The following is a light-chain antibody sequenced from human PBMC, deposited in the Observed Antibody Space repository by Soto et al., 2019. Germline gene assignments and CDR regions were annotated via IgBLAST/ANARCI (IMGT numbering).Light chain of an antibody. CDR3: QQYYSYPPGT. J-gene: IGKJ4*01. CDR1: QGISSY. CDR2: AAS. Sequence: AIRMTQSPSSLSASTGDRVTITCRASQGISSYLAWYQQKPGKAPKLLIYAASTLQSVVPSRFSGSGSGTDFTLTISCLQSEDFATYYCQQYYSYPPGTFGGGTKVEIK. V-gene: IGKV1-8*01.